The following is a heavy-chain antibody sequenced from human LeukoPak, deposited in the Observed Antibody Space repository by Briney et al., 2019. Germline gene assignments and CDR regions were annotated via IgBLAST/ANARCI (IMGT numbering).Heavy chain of an antibody. CDR3: ARGEYVGATKFGY. CDR1: GYTCTCCY. D-gene: IGHD1-26*01. Sequence: ASVKVSCKASGYTCTCCYNHWGRQAPGQGLEWMGIMNPSGGSTSYAQKFQGRVTMTRDTSTSTVFMELSSLKSEDTAMYYCARGEYVGATKFGYWGQGTLVTVSS. J-gene: IGHJ4*02. V-gene: IGHV1-46*01. CDR2: MNPSGGST.